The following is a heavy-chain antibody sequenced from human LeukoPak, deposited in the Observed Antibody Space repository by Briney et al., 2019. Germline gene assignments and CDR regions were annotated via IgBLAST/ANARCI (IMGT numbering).Heavy chain of an antibody. CDR2: IYYSGST. D-gene: IGHD3-22*01. V-gene: IGHV4-31*03. Sequence: SQTLSLTCTVSGGSISSGGYYWSWIRQHPGKGLEWIGYIYYSGSTYYNPSLKSRVTISVDTSKNQFSPKLSSVTAADTAVYYCARDFHSSGYYFAGPRAWFDPWGQGTLVTVSS. CDR1: GGSISSGGYY. CDR3: ARDFHSSGYYFAGPRAWFDP. J-gene: IGHJ5*02.